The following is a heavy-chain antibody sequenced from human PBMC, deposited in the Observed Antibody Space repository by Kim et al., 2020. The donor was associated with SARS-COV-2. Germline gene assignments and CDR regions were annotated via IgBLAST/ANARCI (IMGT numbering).Heavy chain of an antibody. Sequence: SYDGSNKYYADSVKGRFTISRDNSKNTLYLQMNSLRAEDTAVYYCARVSIGGQGTLVTVSS. V-gene: IGHV3-33*05. CDR3: ARVSI. J-gene: IGHJ4*02. D-gene: IGHD2-21*01. CDR2: SYDGSNK.